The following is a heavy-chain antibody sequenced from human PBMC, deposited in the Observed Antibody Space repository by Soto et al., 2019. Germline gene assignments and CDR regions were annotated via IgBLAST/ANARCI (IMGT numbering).Heavy chain of an antibody. Sequence: QVHLVQSGAEVQKPGASVRVSCQASGYAFVTFGINWVRQAPGQGLEWMGWINPATGDTKYAQNVRGRVTFALDTSATKVDMERRTQASHDMDVYECASAPGRPNLLSSCFDPWGQGTQVTVSS. CDR1: GYAFVTFG. V-gene: IGHV1-3*01. CDR2: INPATGDT. J-gene: IGHJ5*02. CDR3: ASAPGRPNLLSSCFDP. D-gene: IGHD6-6*01.